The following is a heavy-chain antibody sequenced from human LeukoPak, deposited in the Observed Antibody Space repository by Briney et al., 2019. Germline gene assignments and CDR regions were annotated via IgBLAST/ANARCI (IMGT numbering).Heavy chain of an antibody. CDR3: ARDLDDSSGSYLDY. V-gene: IGHV3-30*03. Sequence: GGSLRLSCAVSGFTFNSFAMHWVRQPPGKGLEWVAVTSYDGGNEYYAESVQGRFTITRDNSKNTLYLQMNSLRGEDTAVYYCARDLDDSSGSYLDYWGQGTLVTVSS. CDR1: GFTFNSFA. D-gene: IGHD3-22*01. J-gene: IGHJ4*02. CDR2: TSYDGGNE.